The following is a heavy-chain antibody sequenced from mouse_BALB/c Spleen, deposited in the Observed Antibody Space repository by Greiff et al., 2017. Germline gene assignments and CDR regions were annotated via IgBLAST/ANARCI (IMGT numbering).Heavy chain of an antibody. V-gene: IGHV5-6-2*01. J-gene: IGHJ2*01. Sequence: EVQRVESGGGLVKLGGSLKLSCAASGFTFSSYYMSWVRQTPEKRLELVAAINSNGGSTYYPDTVKGRFTISRDNAKNTLYLQMSSLKSEDTALYYCARQAVFYGYFDYWGQGTTLTVSS. CDR2: INSNGGST. CDR3: ARQAVFYGYFDY. CDR1: GFTFSSYY. D-gene: IGHD1-1*01.